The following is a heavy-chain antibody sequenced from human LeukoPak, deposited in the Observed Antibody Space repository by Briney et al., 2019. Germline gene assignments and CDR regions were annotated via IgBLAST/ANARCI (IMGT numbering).Heavy chain of an antibody. J-gene: IGHJ6*03. V-gene: IGHV3-48*01. CDR3: ARVTIFGVVSPRYYYMDV. D-gene: IGHD3-3*01. CDR2: ISSSSSTI. CDR1: GFTFSSYS. Sequence: PGGSLRLSCAASGFTFSSYSMNWVRQAPGKGLEWVSYISSSSSTIYYADSVMGRFTISRDNAENSLYLQMNSLRAEDTAVYYCARVTIFGVVSPRYYYMDVWGKGTTVTVSS.